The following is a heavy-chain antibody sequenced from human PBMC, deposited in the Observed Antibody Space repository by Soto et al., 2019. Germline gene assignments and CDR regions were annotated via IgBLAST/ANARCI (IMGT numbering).Heavy chain of an antibody. J-gene: IGHJ6*02. D-gene: IGHD2-2*01. CDR3: ASLYCSSTSCYAGYYYYYYGMDV. V-gene: IGHV1-69*13. CDR1: GGTFSSYA. CDR2: IIPIFGTA. Sequence: SVKVSCKASGGTFSSYAISWVRQAPGQGLEWMGGIIPIFGTANYAQKFQGRVTITADESTSTAYMELSSLRSEDTAVYYCASLYCSSTSCYAGYYYYYYGMDVWGQGTTVTVSS.